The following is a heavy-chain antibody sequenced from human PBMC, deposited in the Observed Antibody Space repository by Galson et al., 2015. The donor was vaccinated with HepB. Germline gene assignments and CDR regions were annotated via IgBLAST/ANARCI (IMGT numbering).Heavy chain of an antibody. CDR2: IYNDGTT. J-gene: IGHJ4*02. Sequence: LRLSCAASGFTVSSNYMGWVRQAPGKGLEWVSLIYNDGTTYYADSVKGRFSISRDKSKNTLYLQMNSLRAEDTAVYYCATWELLLYFDYWGQGTLVTVSS. V-gene: IGHV3-66*01. CDR3: ATWELLLYFDY. D-gene: IGHD1-26*01. CDR1: GFTVSSNY.